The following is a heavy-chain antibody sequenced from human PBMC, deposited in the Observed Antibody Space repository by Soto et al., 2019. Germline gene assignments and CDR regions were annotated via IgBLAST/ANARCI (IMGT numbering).Heavy chain of an antibody. CDR1: GFTFSSYA. CDR2: ISYDGSNK. J-gene: IGHJ6*02. D-gene: IGHD6-6*01. V-gene: IGHV3-30-3*01. CDR3: ARDHQLLNYRSSSLYYYGMDV. Sequence: GGSLRLSCAASGFTFSSYAMHWVRQAPGKGLEWVAVISYDGSNKYYADSVKGRFTISRDNSKNTLYLQMNSLRAEDTDVYYCARDHQLLNYRSSSLYYYGMDVWGQGTTVTVSS.